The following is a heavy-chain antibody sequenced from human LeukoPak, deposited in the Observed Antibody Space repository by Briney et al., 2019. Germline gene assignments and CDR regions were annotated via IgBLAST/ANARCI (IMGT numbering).Heavy chain of an antibody. CDR3: ARPSWGKDGLLDY. V-gene: IGHV4-39*01. Sequence: SETLSLTCTVSGGSISSSSYYWGWIRQPPGKGLERIGSIYYSGSTYYNPSLKSRVTISVDTSKNQFSLKLSSVTAADTAVYYCARPSWGKDGLLDYWGQGTLVTVSS. J-gene: IGHJ4*02. CDR2: IYYSGST. CDR1: GGSISSSSYY. D-gene: IGHD5-12*01.